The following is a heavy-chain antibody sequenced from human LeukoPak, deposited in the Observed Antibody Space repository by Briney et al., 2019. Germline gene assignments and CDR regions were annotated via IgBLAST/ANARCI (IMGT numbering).Heavy chain of an antibody. CDR1: GFTLSSNW. CDR3: ATVFDS. Sequence: GGSLRLSCAVSGFTLSSNWMHWVRQAPGKGLVWVSRIDNEGRGTSYADSVKGRFTISRDTAKNMVYLQMNSLRAEDTAVYYCATVFDSWGQGTLVTVSS. CDR2: IDNEGRGT. V-gene: IGHV3-74*01. J-gene: IGHJ4*02.